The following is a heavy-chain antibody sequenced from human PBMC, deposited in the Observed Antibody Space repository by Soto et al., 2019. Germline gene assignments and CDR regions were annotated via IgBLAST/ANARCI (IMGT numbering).Heavy chain of an antibody. V-gene: IGHV3-23*01. CDR1: GFTFSSYA. J-gene: IGHJ3*02. Sequence: GGSLRLSCAASGFTFSSYAMSWVRQAPGKGLEWVSAISGSGGSTYYADSVKGRFTISRDNSKNTLYLQMNSLRAEDTAVYYCAKGGYCSGGSCYSWGAFDIWGQGTMVTVSS. CDR2: ISGSGGST. CDR3: AKGGYCSGGSCYSWGAFDI. D-gene: IGHD2-15*01.